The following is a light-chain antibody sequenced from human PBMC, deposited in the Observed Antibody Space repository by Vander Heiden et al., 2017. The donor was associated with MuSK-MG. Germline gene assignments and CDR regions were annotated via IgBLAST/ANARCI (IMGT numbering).Light chain of an antibody. V-gene: IGLV3-25*03. CDR1: AVPNKY. Sequence: SYELTQPPSVSVSPGQTARITCSGDAVPNKYVYWYQQKPGKAPMLVMYKNSERPSAIPERFSGSSSGTTVTLTIRGVQAEDEADYHCQSADSSVSYLVFGGGTKLTVL. J-gene: IGLJ2*01. CDR2: KNS. CDR3: QSADSSVSYLV.